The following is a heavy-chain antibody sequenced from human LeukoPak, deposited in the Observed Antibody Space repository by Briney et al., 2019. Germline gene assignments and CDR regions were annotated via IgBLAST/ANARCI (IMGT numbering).Heavy chain of an antibody. CDR2: IYYSGST. Sequence: PSETLSLTCTVSGGSISSYYWSWIRQAPGKGLEWIGYIYYSGSTNYNPSLKSRVTISVDTSKNQFSLKLSSVTAADTAVYYCAREVTDYDSSGYALRGYYFDYWGQGTLVTVSS. CDR1: GGSISSYY. CDR3: AREVTDYDSSGYALRGYYFDY. D-gene: IGHD3-22*01. V-gene: IGHV4-59*01. J-gene: IGHJ4*02.